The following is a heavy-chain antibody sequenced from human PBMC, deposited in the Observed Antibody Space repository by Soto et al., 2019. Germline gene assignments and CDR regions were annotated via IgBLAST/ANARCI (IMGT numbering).Heavy chain of an antibody. V-gene: IGHV3-64*01. CDR2: ISSNGGST. CDR1: GFTFSSYA. D-gene: IGHD2-2*01. CDR3: ARGGVYTRDNMDV. Sequence: EVQLVESGGGLVQPGGSLRLSCVASGFTFSSYAMHWVRQAPGKGLEYVSGISSNGGSTYYANSVKGRFTISRDSSKNTLYLQMGSLRTEDMAVYFCARGGVYTRDNMDVWGQGTTVTVSS. J-gene: IGHJ6*02.